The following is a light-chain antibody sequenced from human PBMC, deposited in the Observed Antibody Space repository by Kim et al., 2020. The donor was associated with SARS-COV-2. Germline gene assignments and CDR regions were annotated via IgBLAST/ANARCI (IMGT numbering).Light chain of an antibody. V-gene: IGKV1-9*01. J-gene: IGKJ4*01. CDR3: QHFDNYPLT. Sequence: ASVGDRVTITCRASQGFGTYLAWYQQKPGKAPTLLIYAASTLQSGVPSRFSGSGYGTEFTLTISSLQPEDFATYYCQHFDNYPLTFGGGTKVDIK. CDR2: AAS. CDR1: QGFGTY.